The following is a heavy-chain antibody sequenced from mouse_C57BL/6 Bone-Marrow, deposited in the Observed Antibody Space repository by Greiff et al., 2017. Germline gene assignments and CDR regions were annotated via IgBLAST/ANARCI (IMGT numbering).Heavy chain of an antibody. CDR1: GYTFTSYW. V-gene: IGHV1-72*01. D-gene: IGHD3-2*02. Sequence: QVQLKQPGAELVKPGASVKLSCKASGYTFTSYWMHWVKQRLGRGLEWIGRIDPNSGGTTYNEKFKSKATLTVDKPSSTAYMPLSSLTSEDSAVYDCARGAQATGAWFAYWGQGTLVTVSA. CDR2: IDPNSGGT. CDR3: ARGAQATGAWFAY. J-gene: IGHJ3*01.